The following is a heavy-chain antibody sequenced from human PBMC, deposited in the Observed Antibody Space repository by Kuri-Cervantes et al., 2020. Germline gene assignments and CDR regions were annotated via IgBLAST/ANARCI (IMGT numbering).Heavy chain of an antibody. Sequence: GGSLRLSCAASGFTFSSYGMHWVRQAPGKGLEWVAVISYDGSNKYYADSVKGRFTISRDNSKNTLYLQMNSLRAEDTAVYYCARKGVVVAAFDYWGQGTLVTVSS. D-gene: IGHD2-15*01. J-gene: IGHJ4*02. CDR2: ISYDGSNK. CDR1: GFTFSSYG. CDR3: ARKGVVVAAFDY. V-gene: IGHV3-30*03.